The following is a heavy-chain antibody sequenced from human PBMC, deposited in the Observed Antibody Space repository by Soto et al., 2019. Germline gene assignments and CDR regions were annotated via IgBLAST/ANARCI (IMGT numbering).Heavy chain of an antibody. D-gene: IGHD5-12*01. CDR1: GGTFSSYA. J-gene: IGHJ6*02. CDR2: IIPIFGTA. CDR3: ARVMGVARETYYYYYGMDV. Sequence: QVQLVQSGAEVKKPGSSVKVSCKASGGTFSSYAISWVRQAPGQGLEWMGGIIPIFGTANYAQKFRGRVTITADESTSTAYMELSSLRSEDTAVYYCARVMGVARETYYYYYGMDVWGQGTTVTVSS. V-gene: IGHV1-69*01.